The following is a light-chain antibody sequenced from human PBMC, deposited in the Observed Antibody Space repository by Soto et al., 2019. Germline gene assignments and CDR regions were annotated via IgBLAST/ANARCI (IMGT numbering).Light chain of an antibody. CDR2: SDN. CDR1: NSNIGRNT. J-gene: IGLJ3*02. V-gene: IGLV1-44*01. Sequence: QSVLNQPPSASGTPGQRGTISCSGSNSNIGRNTVNWYQQFPGAAPNLLIHSDNQRHSGVPDRFSGSRSGTSASLATSGLQSEDEAAYYCAAWDESPNVPVFGGGTQLTVL. CDR3: AAWDESPNVPV.